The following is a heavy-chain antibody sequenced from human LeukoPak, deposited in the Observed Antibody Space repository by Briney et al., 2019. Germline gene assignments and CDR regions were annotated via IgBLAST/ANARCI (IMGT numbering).Heavy chain of an antibody. CDR3: ARGEYGSGSYHIDY. CDR1: GFTFSSYA. D-gene: IGHD3-10*01. V-gene: IGHV3-21*01. J-gene: IGHJ4*02. CDR2: ISGTSSYI. Sequence: GGSLRLSCAASGFTFSSYAMSWVRQAPGKGLEWVSFISGTSSYIYYPDSVKGRFTISRDNAKNSLYLQMNSLRAEDTAVYYCARGEYGSGSYHIDYWGQGTLVTVSS.